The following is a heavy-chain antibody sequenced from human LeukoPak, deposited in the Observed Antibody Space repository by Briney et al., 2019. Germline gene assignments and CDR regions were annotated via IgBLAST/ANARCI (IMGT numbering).Heavy chain of an antibody. Sequence: GGSLRLSCAASGFTFSSYGMHWVRQAPGKGLEWVAVISYDGSNKYYADSVKGRFTISRGNSKNTLYLQMNSLRAEDTAVYYCAKDRDGPEYWGQGTLVTVSS. J-gene: IGHJ4*02. D-gene: IGHD1-14*01. CDR2: ISYDGSNK. CDR3: AKDRDGPEY. CDR1: GFTFSSYG. V-gene: IGHV3-30*18.